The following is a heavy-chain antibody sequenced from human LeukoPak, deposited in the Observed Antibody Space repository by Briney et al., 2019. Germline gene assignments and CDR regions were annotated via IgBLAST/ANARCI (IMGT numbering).Heavy chain of an antibody. V-gene: IGHV4-34*01. Sequence: NPSETLSLTCAVYGGSFSGYYWSWIRQPPGKGLEWIGEINHSGSTNYNPSLKSRVTISVDTSKNQFSLKLSSVTAADTAVYYRARGGGGYSYGWYYWGQGTLVTVSS. CDR3: ARGGGGYSYGWYY. J-gene: IGHJ4*02. CDR2: INHSGST. D-gene: IGHD5-18*01. CDR1: GGSFSGYY.